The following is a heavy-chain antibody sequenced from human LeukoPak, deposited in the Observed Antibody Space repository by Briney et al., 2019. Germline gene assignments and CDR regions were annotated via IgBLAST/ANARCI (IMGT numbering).Heavy chain of an antibody. CDR1: GFTFSKYW. D-gene: IGHD6-19*01. CDR3: ARARLSVAGSPDAFDI. Sequence: GGSLRLSCAASGFTFSKYWMNWVRQAPGKGLEWVANIYQDGSEKHYVDSVKGRFTISRDNAKNSLYLQMNSLRAEDTAVYYCARARLSVAGSPDAFDIWGQGTMVTVSS. V-gene: IGHV3-7*01. J-gene: IGHJ3*02. CDR2: IYQDGSEK.